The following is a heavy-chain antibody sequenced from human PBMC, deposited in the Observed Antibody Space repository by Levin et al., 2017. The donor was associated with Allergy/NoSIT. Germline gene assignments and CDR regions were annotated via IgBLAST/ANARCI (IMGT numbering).Heavy chain of an antibody. Sequence: GGSLRLSCAASGFTFSSYSMNWVRQAPGKGLEWVSSISSSSSYIYYADSVKGRFTISRDNAKNSLYLQMNSLRAEDTAVYYCARALAGFSGYAFDIWGQGTMVTVSS. J-gene: IGHJ3*02. CDR2: ISSSSSYI. CDR3: ARALAGFSGYAFDI. V-gene: IGHV3-21*01. CDR1: GFTFSSYS. D-gene: IGHD1-1*01.